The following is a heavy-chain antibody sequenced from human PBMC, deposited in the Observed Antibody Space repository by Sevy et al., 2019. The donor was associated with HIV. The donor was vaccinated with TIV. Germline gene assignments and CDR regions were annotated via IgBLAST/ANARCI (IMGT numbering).Heavy chain of an antibody. D-gene: IGHD6-13*01. Sequence: GGSLRLSCAASGFTFSNYGMHWVRQAPGKGLEWVAVISYDGSNKYYADSVRGRFTISRDNSKNTLYLQMNSLRAEDTAVYYCAKVWKGQQLVGFDYWGQGTLVTVSS. J-gene: IGHJ4*02. CDR3: AKVWKGQQLVGFDY. CDR2: ISYDGSNK. V-gene: IGHV3-30*18. CDR1: GFTFSNYG.